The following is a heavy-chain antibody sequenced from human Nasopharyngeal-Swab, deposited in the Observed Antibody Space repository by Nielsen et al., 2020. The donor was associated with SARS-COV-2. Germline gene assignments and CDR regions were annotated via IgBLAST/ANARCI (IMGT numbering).Heavy chain of an antibody. CDR1: EFTFSRYN. J-gene: IGHJ5*02. CDR3: ARDLSKDDNWFGP. Sequence: GEPLKISCAASEFTFSRYNMKWVRQAPGKGLEWVSSISSSSTFIYYADSVKGRFTISRDNAKNSLYLQMNSLRAEDTAVYYCARDLSKDDNWFGPWGQGTLVTVSS. V-gene: IGHV3-21*06. CDR2: ISSSSTFI.